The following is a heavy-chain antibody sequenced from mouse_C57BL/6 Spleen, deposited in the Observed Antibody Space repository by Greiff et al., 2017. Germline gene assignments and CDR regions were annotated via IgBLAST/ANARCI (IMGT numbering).Heavy chain of an antibody. Sequence: EVKLMESGPGLVKPSQSLSLTCSVTGYSITSGYYWNWIRQFPGNKLEWMGYISYDGSNNYNPSLKNRISITRDTSKNQFFLKLNSVTTEDTATYYGAREGDYGGYFDVWGTGTTVTVSS. CDR2: ISYDGSN. J-gene: IGHJ1*03. D-gene: IGHD1-1*02. CDR3: AREGDYGGYFDV. CDR1: GYSITSGYY. V-gene: IGHV3-6*01.